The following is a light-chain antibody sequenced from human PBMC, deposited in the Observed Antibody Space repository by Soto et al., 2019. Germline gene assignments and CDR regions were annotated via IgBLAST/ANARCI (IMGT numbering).Light chain of an antibody. V-gene: IGLV2-14*03. CDR1: SSDVGLYNF. CDR3: SSYSRSAIVV. J-gene: IGLJ1*01. Sequence: QSALTQPASVSGSPGQSITISCTGTSSDVGLYNFVSWYQQHPGKAPKLMIYDVGARPSGVSHRFSGSKSGNTASLTISGLRAEDEADYYCSSYSRSAIVVFGTGTKLTVL. CDR2: DVG.